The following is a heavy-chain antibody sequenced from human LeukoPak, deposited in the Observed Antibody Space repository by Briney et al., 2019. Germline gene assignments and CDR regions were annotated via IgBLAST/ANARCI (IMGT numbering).Heavy chain of an antibody. D-gene: IGHD1-1*01. V-gene: IGHV3-23*01. Sequence: GGSLRLSCAASGFTFSSYSMSWVRQAPGKGLEWVSVIGGSGTTTIYADSVKGRFTISRDNSKNAVFLHMSGLRAEDTAVYYCARKESGQRPLDHWGQGTLVPVSS. CDR2: IGGSGTTT. J-gene: IGHJ4*02. CDR3: ARKESGQRPLDH. CDR1: GFTFSSYS.